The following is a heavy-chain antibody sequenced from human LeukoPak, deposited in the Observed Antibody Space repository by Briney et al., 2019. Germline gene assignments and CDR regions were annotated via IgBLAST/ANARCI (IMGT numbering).Heavy chain of an antibody. CDR1: GFTFSSYS. J-gene: IGHJ4*02. CDR2: ISYDGSVK. Sequence: GGSLRLSCAASGFTFSSYSMSWVRQAPGKGLEWVTVISYDGSVKYYADSVKGRFTISRDNAKNSLYLQMNSLRAEDTAVYYCARDYYGDYYFDYWGQGTLVTVSS. CDR3: ARDYYGDYYFDY. V-gene: IGHV3-30*03. D-gene: IGHD4-17*01.